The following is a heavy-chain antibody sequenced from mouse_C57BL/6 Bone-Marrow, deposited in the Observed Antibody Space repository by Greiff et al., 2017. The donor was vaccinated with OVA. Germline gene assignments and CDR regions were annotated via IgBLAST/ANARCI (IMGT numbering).Heavy chain of an antibody. D-gene: IGHD1-1*01. CDR3: ARWVYYGSYFDY. J-gene: IGHJ2*01. CDR1: GYTFTSYW. Sequence: QVQLQQPGAELVKPGASVKMSCKASGYTFTSYWITWVKQRPGQGLEWIGDIYPGSGSTNYNEKFKSKATLTVDTSSSTAYMQLSSLTSEDSAVDYCARWVYYGSYFDYWGQGTTLTVSS. V-gene: IGHV1-55*01. CDR2: IYPGSGST.